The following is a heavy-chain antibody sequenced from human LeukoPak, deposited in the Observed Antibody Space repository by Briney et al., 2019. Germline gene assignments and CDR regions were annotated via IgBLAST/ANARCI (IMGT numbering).Heavy chain of an antibody. J-gene: IGHJ4*02. Sequence: SETLSLTCTVSGGSISRYYWSWIRQPAGKGLEWIGRIYTSGSTNYNPSLKSRVTISVDTSTNQVSLKLSSVTAADKAAYYCAREIGRGTGTFDYWGQGPLVTVSS. CDR3: AREIGRGTGTFDY. D-gene: IGHD3-10*01. V-gene: IGHV4-4*07. CDR2: IYTSGST. CDR1: GGSISRYY.